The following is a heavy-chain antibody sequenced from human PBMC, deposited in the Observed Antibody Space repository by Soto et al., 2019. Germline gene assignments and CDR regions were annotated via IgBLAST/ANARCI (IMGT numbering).Heavy chain of an antibody. CDR3: ARVGAVGAADC. CDR2: LYTDGNT. CDR1: GFNVSSKY. D-gene: IGHD1-26*01. J-gene: IGHJ4*02. V-gene: IGHV3-53*04. Sequence: EVQLVESGGGLVQPGGSLRLSCAASGFNVSSKYMSWIRHAPGKGLEWVSILYTDGNTYYSDSVKGRLTISRHNSENTLYLQMNRLRPEDTAIYYCARVGAVGAADCWGQGSLVTVSS.